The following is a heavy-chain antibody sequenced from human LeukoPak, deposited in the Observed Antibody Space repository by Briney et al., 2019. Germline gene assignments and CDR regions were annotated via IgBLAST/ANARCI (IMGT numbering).Heavy chain of an antibody. CDR3: ARFGYYDSSGYSLF. V-gene: IGHV3-33*01. CDR2: IWYDGTNK. D-gene: IGHD3-22*01. J-gene: IGHJ4*02. CDR1: GFTFSNYG. Sequence: GGSLRLSCVASGFTFSNYGMHWVRQAPGKGLEWVAVIWYDGTNKYYVDSVKGRFTISRDNYKNTLYLQMDGLRVEDTAVYYCARFGYYDSSGYSLFWGQGTLVTVSS.